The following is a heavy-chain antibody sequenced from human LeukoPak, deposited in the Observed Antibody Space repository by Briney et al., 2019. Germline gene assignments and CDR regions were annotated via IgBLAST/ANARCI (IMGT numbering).Heavy chain of an antibody. CDR2: ISGSGGST. CDR3: AKSQGSSGWYNYYYGMDV. V-gene: IGHV3-23*01. J-gene: IGHJ6*02. CDR1: GFTFSSYA. Sequence: GGSLRLSCAASGFTFSSYAMSWVRQAPGKGLEWVSAISGSGGSTYYADSVKGRFTISRDNSKNALYLQMNSLRAEDTAVYYCAKSQGSSGWYNYYYGMDVWGQGTTVTVSS. D-gene: IGHD6-19*01.